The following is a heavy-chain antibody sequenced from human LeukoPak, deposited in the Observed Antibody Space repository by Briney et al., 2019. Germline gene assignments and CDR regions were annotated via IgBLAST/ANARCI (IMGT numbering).Heavy chain of an antibody. Sequence: SETLSLTCTVSGDSISSSSYYWGWIRQPPGKGLEWIGSIYYSGSTYYNPSLKSRVTISVDTSKNQCSLELNSVTAADTAVYYCAATYFFDFWGQGTLVTVSS. CDR1: GDSISSSSYY. CDR3: AATYFFDF. J-gene: IGHJ4*02. D-gene: IGHD5-12*01. V-gene: IGHV4-39*01. CDR2: IYYSGST.